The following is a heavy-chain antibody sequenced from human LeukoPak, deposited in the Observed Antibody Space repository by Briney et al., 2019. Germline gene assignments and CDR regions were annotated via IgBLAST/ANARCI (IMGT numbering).Heavy chain of an antibody. CDR2: IYHGGST. V-gene: IGHV4-4*02. CDR3: ARGGVTTNYFDY. CDR1: GGSISSSNW. J-gene: IGHJ4*02. D-gene: IGHD4-17*01. Sequence: SETLSLTCAVSGGSISSSNWWSWVRQPPGKGLEWIGEIYHGGSTNYNPSLKSRLTISVDKSKNQFSLKLSSVTAADTAVYYCARGGVTTNYFDYWGQGTLVTVSS.